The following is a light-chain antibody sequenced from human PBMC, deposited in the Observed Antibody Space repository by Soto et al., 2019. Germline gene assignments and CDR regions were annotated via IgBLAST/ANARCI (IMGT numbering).Light chain of an antibody. CDR3: QQYNSYLPWT. CDR1: QSISSW. V-gene: IGKV1-5*01. J-gene: IGKJ1*01. CDR2: DAS. Sequence: DIQMTQSPSTLSASVGDRVTITCRASQSISSWLDWYQQKPGKAPKLLIYDASSLESGVPSRFSGRGSGTEFTLTSSSLQPDDFATYYCQQYNSYLPWTFGQGTKVEIK.